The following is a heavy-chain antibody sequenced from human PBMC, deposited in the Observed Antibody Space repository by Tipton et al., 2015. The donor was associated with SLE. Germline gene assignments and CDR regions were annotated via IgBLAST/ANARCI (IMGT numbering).Heavy chain of an antibody. CDR3: ARDRVVAAMRTNYYYYYGMDV. J-gene: IGHJ6*02. Sequence: TLSLTCTVSGGSISSHYWSWIRQPPGKGLEWIGYIYYSGSTNYNPSLKSRVTISVDTSKNQFSLKLSSVTAADTAVYYCARDRVVAAMRTNYYYYYGMDVWGQGTTVTVSS. CDR2: IYYSGST. D-gene: IGHD2-15*01. CDR1: GGSISSHY. V-gene: IGHV4-59*11.